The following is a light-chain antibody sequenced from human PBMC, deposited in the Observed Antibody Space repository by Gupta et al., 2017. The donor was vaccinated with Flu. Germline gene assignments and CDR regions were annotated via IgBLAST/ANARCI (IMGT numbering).Light chain of an antibody. J-gene: IGKJ1*01. CDR2: DAS. CDR3: QQRSGRPPWT. Sequence: EIVLTQSPATLSLSPGESATLSCRASQSVNSNLAWYRQKPGQAPRLLIYDASNRATGIPARFSGSGCGTDFTLTISSLEPEDFAFYYCQQRSGRPPWTFGQGTKVEI. V-gene: IGKV3-11*01. CDR1: QSVNSN.